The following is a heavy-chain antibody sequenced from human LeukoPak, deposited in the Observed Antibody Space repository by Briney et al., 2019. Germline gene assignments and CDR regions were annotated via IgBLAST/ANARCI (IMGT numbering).Heavy chain of an antibody. J-gene: IGHJ4*02. V-gene: IGHV3-7*01. CDR2: IKQDGSEK. CDR3: ARGITGMMLDY. D-gene: IGHD1-20*01. CDR1: GFTFSSYW. Sequence: GGSLRLSCAASGFTFSSYWMSWIRQAPGKGLEWVANIKQDGSEKYYVDSVKGRFTISRDNAKNSLYLQMNSLRAEDTAVYYCARGITGMMLDYWGQGTLVTVSS.